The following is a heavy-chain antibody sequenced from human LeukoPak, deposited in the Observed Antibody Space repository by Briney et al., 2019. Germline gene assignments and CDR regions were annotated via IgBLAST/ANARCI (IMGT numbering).Heavy chain of an antibody. CDR3: ARAVRIANYYYYYMDV. D-gene: IGHD6-13*01. V-gene: IGHV1-46*01. J-gene: IGHJ6*03. CDR2: INPSGGST. Sequence: GASLKVSCKASGYTFTSYYMHWVRQAPGQGLEWMGIINPSGGSTSYAQKFQGRVTMTRDTSTSTVYMELSSLRSEDTAVYYCARAVRIANYYYYYMDVWGKGTTVTISS. CDR1: GYTFTSYY.